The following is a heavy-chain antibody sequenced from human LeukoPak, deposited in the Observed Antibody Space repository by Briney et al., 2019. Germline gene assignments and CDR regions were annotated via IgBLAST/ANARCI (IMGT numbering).Heavy chain of an antibody. D-gene: IGHD3-3*01. Sequence: GGSLRLSCAASGFTFSSYSMNWVRQAPGKGLEWVSSISSSSSYIYYADSVKGRFTISRDNAKNSLYLQMNSLRDEDTAVYYCAREPEPDDFWSGYYKARYYYYYYGMDVWGQGTTVTVSS. CDR3: AREPEPDDFWSGYYKARYYYYYYGMDV. CDR1: GFTFSSYS. J-gene: IGHJ6*02. V-gene: IGHV3-21*01. CDR2: ISSSSSYI.